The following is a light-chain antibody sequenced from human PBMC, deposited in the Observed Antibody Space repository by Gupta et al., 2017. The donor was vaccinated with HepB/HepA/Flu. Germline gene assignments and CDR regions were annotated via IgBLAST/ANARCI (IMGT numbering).Light chain of an antibody. J-gene: IGLJ2*01. CDR1: SSDVGSYNL. CDR3: CSYAGSSTYVV. V-gene: IGLV2-23*02. Sequence: QSALTQPASVSGSPGQSITISCTGTSSDVGSYNLVSWYQQHPGKAPKLMIYEVSKRPSGVSNRFSGSKSGNTASLKISGLQAEDEADYYCCSYAGSSTYVVFGGGTKLTV. CDR2: EVS.